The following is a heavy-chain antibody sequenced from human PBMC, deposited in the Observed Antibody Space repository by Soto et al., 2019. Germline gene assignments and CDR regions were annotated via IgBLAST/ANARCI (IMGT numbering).Heavy chain of an antibody. V-gene: IGHV3-30*04. Sequence: QVQLVESGGGVVQPGRSLSLSCAASGFTFSNYAMHWVRQAPGKGLEGVAVISYGGGDKYYAESVRGRFTISRDNSKYALYRQRNSLRAEEAAVYYCARVPVYDVWSVYCDYWGQGTLVTVSS. J-gene: IGHJ4*02. CDR1: GFTFSNYA. CDR2: ISYGGGDK. CDR3: ARVPVYDVWSVYCDY. D-gene: IGHD3-3*01.